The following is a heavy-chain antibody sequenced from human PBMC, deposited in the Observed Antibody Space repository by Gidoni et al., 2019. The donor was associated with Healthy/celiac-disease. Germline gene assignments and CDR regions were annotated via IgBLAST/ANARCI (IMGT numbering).Heavy chain of an antibody. Sequence: QVQLQEPGPGLVKPSETLSLTCTDPGGSISSYYWCWIRQPPGKGLEWIGYIFYSGSTNYNPSRKSRVTISVDTSKNQFSLKLSSVNAADAAVYYCARGIGGSYEDAFDIWGQGTMVTVSS. D-gene: IGHD1-26*01. CDR1: GGSISSYY. CDR3: ARGIGGSYEDAFDI. J-gene: IGHJ3*02. CDR2: IFYSGST. V-gene: IGHV4-59*01.